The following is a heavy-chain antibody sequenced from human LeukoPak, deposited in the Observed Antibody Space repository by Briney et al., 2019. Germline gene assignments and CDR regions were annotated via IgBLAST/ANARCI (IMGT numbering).Heavy chain of an antibody. V-gene: IGHV3-21*01. Sequence: GGSLRLSCAASGFTFSSYSMNWVRQAPGKGLEWVSSISSSSSYIYYADSVKGRFTISRDNAKNSLYLQMNSLRAEDTAVYYCARDRTNSRSFDYWGQGTPVTVSS. CDR2: ISSSSSYI. CDR1: GFTFSSYS. D-gene: IGHD2-21*01. CDR3: ARDRTNSRSFDY. J-gene: IGHJ4*02.